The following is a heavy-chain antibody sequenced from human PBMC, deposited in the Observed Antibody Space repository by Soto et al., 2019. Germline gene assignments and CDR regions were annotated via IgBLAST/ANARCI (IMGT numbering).Heavy chain of an antibody. D-gene: IGHD6-6*01. J-gene: IGHJ6*02. CDR1: GGSISSGDYY. Sequence: SETLSLTXTVSGGSISSGDYYWSWIRQPPGKGLEWIGYIYYSGSTYYNPSLKSRVTISVDTSKNQFSLKLSSVTAADTAVYYCAREVVAARLLDNMNYGMDVWGQGTTVTVSS. CDR3: AREVVAARLLDNMNYGMDV. CDR2: IYYSGST. V-gene: IGHV4-30-4*01.